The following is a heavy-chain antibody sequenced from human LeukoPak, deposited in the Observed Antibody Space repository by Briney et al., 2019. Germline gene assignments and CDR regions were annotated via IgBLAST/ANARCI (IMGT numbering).Heavy chain of an antibody. CDR2: INPSGGST. V-gene: IGHV1-46*01. J-gene: IGHJ4*02. CDR3: ARGYSDYEVLIRDLAY. D-gene: IGHD5-12*01. CDR1: GYTFTSYY. Sequence: ASVKVSCKASGYTFTSYYMHWVRQAPGQGLEWMGIINPSGGSTSYAQKFQGRVTITADESTSTAYMELSSLRSEDTAVYYCARGYSDYEVLIRDLAYWGQGTLVTVSS.